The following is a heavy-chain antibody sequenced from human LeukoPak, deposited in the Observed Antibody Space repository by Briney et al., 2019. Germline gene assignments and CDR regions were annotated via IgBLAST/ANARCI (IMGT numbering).Heavy chain of an antibody. CDR3: ARRYSSRGNDY. V-gene: IGHV3-21*01. D-gene: IGHD6-13*01. CDR1: GSTSSSYR. Sequence: GGSRRPSCAASGSTSSSYRRNWVRQPPGKGLKWVSSISSSSSYIYYADSVKGRFTISRDNAKNSLYLQMNSLRAEDTAVYYCARRYSSRGNDYWGQGTLVTVSS. CDR2: ISSSSSYI. J-gene: IGHJ4*02.